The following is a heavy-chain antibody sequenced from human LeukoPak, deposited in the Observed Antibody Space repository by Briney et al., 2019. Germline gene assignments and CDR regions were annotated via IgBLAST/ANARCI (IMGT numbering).Heavy chain of an antibody. CDR3: ANGIAAAGKLDY. Sequence: AGGSLRLSCAASGFTFSSYAMSWVRQAPGKGLEWVSAISGSGGSTYYADSVKGRFTISRDNSKNTLYLQMNSLRAGDTAVYYCANGIAAAGKLDYWGQGTLVTVSS. CDR1: GFTFSSYA. V-gene: IGHV3-23*01. CDR2: ISGSGGST. D-gene: IGHD6-13*01. J-gene: IGHJ4*02.